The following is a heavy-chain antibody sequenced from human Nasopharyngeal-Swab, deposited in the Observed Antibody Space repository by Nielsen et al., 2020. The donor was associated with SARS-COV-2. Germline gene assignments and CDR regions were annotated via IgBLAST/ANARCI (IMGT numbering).Heavy chain of an antibody. D-gene: IGHD2-15*01. CDR3: TRGSNLVVAVADY. CDR1: GFTFSVYW. V-gene: IGHV3-74*01. Sequence: SCAASGFTFSVYWIHWVRQAPGKGLVYVAGINADGSDKRYADSVKGRFTISRDNAKSTAFLEMNSLSADETAVYYCTRGSNLVVAVADYWGQGTLVTLSS. J-gene: IGHJ4*02. CDR2: INADGSDK.